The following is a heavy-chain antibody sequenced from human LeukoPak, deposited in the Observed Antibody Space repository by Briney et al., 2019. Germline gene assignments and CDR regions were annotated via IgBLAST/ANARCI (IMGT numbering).Heavy chain of an antibody. Sequence: PGGSLRLSCAASGFTFTNYAMTWVRQAPGKGLEWVSSISDTYATTYYTDSVKCRCTISRDNSKNTVYLQLNNLRAEDTAVYFCVRHDSFIPFWGQGTLVTVSS. V-gene: IGHV3-23*01. D-gene: IGHD2-21*01. CDR3: VRHDSFIPF. J-gene: IGHJ4*02. CDR2: ISDTYATT. CDR1: GFTFTNYA.